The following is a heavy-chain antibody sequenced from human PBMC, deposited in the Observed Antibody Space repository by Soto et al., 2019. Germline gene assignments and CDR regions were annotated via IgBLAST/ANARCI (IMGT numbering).Heavy chain of an antibody. V-gene: IGHV6-1*01. Sequence: SQTLSLTCVISGDSVASNSAAWNWISQSPSRGLEWLGRTYYRSKWYYGYAVSVKSRITINPYTSKNQFSLQLNSVTPEDTDVYYCARIQSSSSSDMDAWGQGTTVTVSS. CDR2: TYYRSKWYY. CDR3: ARIQSSSSSDMDA. D-gene: IGHD6-6*01. J-gene: IGHJ6*02. CDR1: GDSVASNSAA.